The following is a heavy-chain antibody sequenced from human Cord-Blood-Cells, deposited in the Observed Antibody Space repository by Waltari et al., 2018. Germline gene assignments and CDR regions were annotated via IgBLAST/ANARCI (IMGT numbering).Heavy chain of an antibody. J-gene: IGHJ4*02. CDR3: AKVVSRYSYGYYFDY. CDR1: GFTFSSYG. V-gene: IGHV3-30*18. D-gene: IGHD5-18*01. Sequence: QVQLVESGGGVVQPGRSLRLSCAASGFTFSSYGMHWVRQAPGTGLEWVAVISYDGSNKYYADSVKGRFTISRDNSKNTLYLQMNSLRAEDTAVYYCAKVVSRYSYGYYFDYWGQGTLVTVSS. CDR2: ISYDGSNK.